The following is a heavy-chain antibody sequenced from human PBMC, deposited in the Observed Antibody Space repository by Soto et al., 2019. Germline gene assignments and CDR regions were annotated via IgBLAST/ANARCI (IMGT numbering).Heavy chain of an antibody. CDR2: IYYSGST. Sequence: PSETLSLTCTVSGGSISSYYWSWIRQPPGKGLEWIGYIYYSGSTNYNPSLKSRVTISVDTSKNQFSLKLSSVTAADTAVYYCASQPFDILTGYYPPYYFDYWGQGTLVTVSS. V-gene: IGHV4-59*08. CDR3: ASQPFDILTGYYPPYYFDY. D-gene: IGHD3-9*01. CDR1: GGSISSYY. J-gene: IGHJ4*02.